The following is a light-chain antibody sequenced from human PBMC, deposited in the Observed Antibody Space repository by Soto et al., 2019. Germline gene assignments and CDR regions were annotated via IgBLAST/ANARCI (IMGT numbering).Light chain of an antibody. Sequence: QSALTQPRSVSGSPVQSVTISCTGTSSDIGGYNYVSWYQQHPGKAPKLMIYDVSERPSGVPDRFSASKSGNTASLTISGLQAEDEADYYCCSYAGSYTHVLFGGGTKVTVL. J-gene: IGLJ2*01. CDR2: DVS. CDR1: SSDIGGYNY. V-gene: IGLV2-11*01. CDR3: CSYAGSYTHVL.